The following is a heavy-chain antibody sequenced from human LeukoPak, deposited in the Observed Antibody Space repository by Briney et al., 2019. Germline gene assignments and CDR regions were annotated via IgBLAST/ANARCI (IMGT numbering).Heavy chain of an antibody. CDR1: GFTFSSYG. CDR3: AKASDIVVVPAALFDY. D-gene: IGHD2-2*01. CDR2: IRYDGSNK. Sequence: PGGSLRLSCAAYGFTFSSYGMHWVRQAPVKGLEWLAFIRYDGSNKYYADSVKGRFSISRDNSKNTLYLQMNSLRAEDTAVYYCAKASDIVVVPAALFDYWGQGTLVTVSS. J-gene: IGHJ4*02. V-gene: IGHV3-30*02.